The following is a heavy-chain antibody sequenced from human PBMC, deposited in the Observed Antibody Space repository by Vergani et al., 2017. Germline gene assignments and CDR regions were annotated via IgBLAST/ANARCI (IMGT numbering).Heavy chain of an antibody. D-gene: IGHD1-26*01. Sequence: QVQLVQSGAEVKKPGASVKVSCKASGYTFTGYYMHWVRQAPGQGLEWMGGIIPIFGTANYAQKFQGRVTITADESTSTAYMELSSLRSEDTAVYYCASVGGATDDYWGQGTLVTVSS. CDR3: ASVGGATDDY. CDR2: IIPIFGTA. V-gene: IGHV1-69*01. J-gene: IGHJ4*02. CDR1: GYTFTGYY.